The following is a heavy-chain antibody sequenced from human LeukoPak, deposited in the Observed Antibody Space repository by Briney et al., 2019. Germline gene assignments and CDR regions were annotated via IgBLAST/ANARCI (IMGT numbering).Heavy chain of an antibody. CDR2: IYYSGST. V-gene: IGHV4-39*07. Sequence: SETLSLTCAVYGGSISSSSYYWGWIRQPPGKGLEWIGSIYYSGSTYYNPSLKSRVTISVDTSKNQFSLKLSSVTAADTAVYYCARRGGHYYYYYMDVWGKGTTVTVSS. D-gene: IGHD2-15*01. CDR3: ARRGGHYYYYYMDV. CDR1: GGSISSSSYY. J-gene: IGHJ6*03.